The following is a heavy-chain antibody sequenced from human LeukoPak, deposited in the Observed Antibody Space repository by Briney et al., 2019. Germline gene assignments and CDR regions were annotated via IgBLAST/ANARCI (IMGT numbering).Heavy chain of an antibody. V-gene: IGHV4-39*07. D-gene: IGHD1-26*01. Sequence: PSETLSLTCTVSGGSISSSSYYWVWIRQSPGMGLEGVVSIYYSGSTYYNPSLKSRVTISVNTSKNQFSLKLNSVTAADTAVYYCARGSGSYSRYGHYFDYWGQGTLVTVSS. CDR1: GGSISSSSYY. CDR2: IYYSGST. CDR3: ARGSGSYSRYGHYFDY. J-gene: IGHJ4*02.